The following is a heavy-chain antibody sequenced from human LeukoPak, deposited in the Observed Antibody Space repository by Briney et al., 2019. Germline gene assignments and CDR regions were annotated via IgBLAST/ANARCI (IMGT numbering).Heavy chain of an antibody. CDR1: GFTFGSHG. Sequence: GGSLRLSCAASGFTFGSHGMHWVRQAPGKGLECATFISYNGNNRYYADSVKGRFTISRDNSKNTLSLQMDSLRDEDSGVYYCARWTGADFSGYYDYWGQGTLVTVSS. J-gene: IGHJ4*02. CDR3: ARWTGADFSGYYDY. CDR2: ISYNGNNR. V-gene: IGHV3-33*01. D-gene: IGHD3-22*01.